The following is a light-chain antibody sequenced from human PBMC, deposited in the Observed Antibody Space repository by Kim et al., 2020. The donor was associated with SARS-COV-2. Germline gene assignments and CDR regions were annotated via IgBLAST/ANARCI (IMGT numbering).Light chain of an antibody. Sequence: GKSFTISCTGTSSDVGGYNYVSWYQQHPGKAPKLMIYEVSKRPSGVPDRFSGSKSGNTASLTVSGLQAEDEADYYCSSYAGSNNLVFGGGTQLTVL. V-gene: IGLV2-8*01. CDR3: SSYAGSNNLV. CDR2: EVS. J-gene: IGLJ2*01. CDR1: SSDVGGYNY.